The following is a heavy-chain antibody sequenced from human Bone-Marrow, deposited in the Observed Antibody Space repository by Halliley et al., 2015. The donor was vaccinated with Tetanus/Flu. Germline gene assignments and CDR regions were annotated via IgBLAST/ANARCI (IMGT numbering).Heavy chain of an antibody. D-gene: IGHD4-17*01. J-gene: IGHJ4*02. CDR3: ARGGATVTPGFGY. CDR2: RSSTGFTM. V-gene: IGHV3-48*01. Sequence: WVAGRSSTGFTMDYAASVRGRFTISRDNAKNSLSLEMAGLGVDDTAVYCCARGGATVTPGFGYWGQGILVTVSP.